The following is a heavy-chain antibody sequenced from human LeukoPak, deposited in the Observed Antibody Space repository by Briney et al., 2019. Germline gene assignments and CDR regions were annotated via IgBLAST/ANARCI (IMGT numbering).Heavy chain of an antibody. CDR1: GFTFSSYA. Sequence: GGSLRLSCAASGFTFSSYAMSWVRQAPEKGLDWVSVISGSAHKIRYADSVKGRFTISRDNSENIVYLQMNNLRAEDTAVYYCAGRVTGYSSGYVYWGQGTLVTVSS. V-gene: IGHV3-23*01. D-gene: IGHD5-18*01. CDR3: AGRVTGYSSGYVY. CDR2: ISGSAHKI. J-gene: IGHJ4*02.